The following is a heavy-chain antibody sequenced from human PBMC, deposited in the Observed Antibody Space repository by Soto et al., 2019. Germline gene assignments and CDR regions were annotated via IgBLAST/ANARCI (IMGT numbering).Heavy chain of an antibody. CDR3: AKGGRQWLVTSDFNY. Sequence: PGGSLRLSCVASGFTLSSYGMHWVRQAPGKGLEWVAVIWYDGSHKYYADSVKGRFTISRDSSKNTVSLEMTSLRAEDTAVYYCAKGGRQWLVTSDFNYWGQGALVTVSS. CDR2: IWYDGSHK. J-gene: IGHJ4*02. CDR1: GFTLSSYG. D-gene: IGHD6-19*01. V-gene: IGHV3-30*02.